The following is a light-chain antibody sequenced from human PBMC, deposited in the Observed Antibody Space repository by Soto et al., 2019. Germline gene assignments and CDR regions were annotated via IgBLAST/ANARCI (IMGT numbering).Light chain of an antibody. J-gene: IGKJ4*01. CDR2: GAS. Sequence: EIVLTQSPGTLSLSPGERATLSCRASQIFPSNYLAWYQQKPGQAPRLLIYGASSRATGIPDRFFGSGSETDLILTISRMEPEDVAVSSCTHYDSSPTFGGGTKVEIK. CDR1: QIFPSNY. CDR3: THYDSSPT. V-gene: IGKV3-20*01.